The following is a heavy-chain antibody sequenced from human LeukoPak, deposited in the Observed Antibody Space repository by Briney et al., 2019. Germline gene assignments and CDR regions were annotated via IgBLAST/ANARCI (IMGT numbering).Heavy chain of an antibody. J-gene: IGHJ6*03. V-gene: IGHV3-43D*04. CDR1: GFTFDDYV. CDR3: AKEEKSRSWSEMDV. D-gene: IGHD1-26*01. CDR2: IRWDGGGT. Sequence: PGGSLRLSCAASGFTFDDYVMHWLRQPPGKGLEWVPLIRWDGGGTFYAESVKGRFTISRDNNKNSLYLQMNSLKIEDTALYYCAKEEKSRSWSEMDVWGKGTTVIVSS.